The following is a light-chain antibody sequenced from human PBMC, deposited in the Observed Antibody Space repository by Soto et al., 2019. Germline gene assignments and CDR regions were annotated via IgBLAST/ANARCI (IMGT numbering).Light chain of an antibody. V-gene: IGLV2-11*01. Sequence: QSVLTQPPSVSGSPGQSVTISCTGTTSDIGGYKYVSWYQQLPGKAPKLMIFDVTKRPSRVPDRFSGSNSGNTASLTISGLQAEDEAIYYCCSYARTTHVFGTGTKLTVL. CDR2: DVT. J-gene: IGLJ1*01. CDR3: CSYARTTHV. CDR1: TSDIGGYKY.